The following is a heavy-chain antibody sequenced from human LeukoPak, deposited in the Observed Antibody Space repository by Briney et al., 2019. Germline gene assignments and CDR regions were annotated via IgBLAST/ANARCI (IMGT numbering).Heavy chain of an antibody. V-gene: IGHV4-31*03. Sequence: SETLPLTCTVSGGSISSSSYYWGWTRQPPGKGLEWIGYIYYSGSTYYNPSLKSRVTISVDTSKNQFSLKLSSVTAADTAVYYCARESRTHYYDSSGYQYFDYWGQGTLVTVSS. CDR2: IYYSGST. J-gene: IGHJ4*02. CDR3: ARESRTHYYDSSGYQYFDY. D-gene: IGHD3-22*01. CDR1: GGSISSSSYY.